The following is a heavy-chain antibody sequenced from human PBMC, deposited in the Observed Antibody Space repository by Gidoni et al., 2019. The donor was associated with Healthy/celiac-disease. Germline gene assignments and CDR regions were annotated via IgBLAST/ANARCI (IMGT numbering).Heavy chain of an antibody. CDR2: ISAYKGNT. J-gene: IGHJ5*02. Sequence: QVQLVQSGAEVKKPGASVKVSCKASGYTFTSYGISWVRKAPGQGLEWMGGISAYKGNTNYEQKLQGRVTMTTDTSTSTAYMELRSLRSDDTAVYYCARDIVVEPAAMGVFWGSTGWFDPWGQGTLVTVSS. V-gene: IGHV1-18*01. D-gene: IGHD2-2*01. CDR1: GYTFTSYG. CDR3: ARDIVVEPAAMGVFWGSTGWFDP.